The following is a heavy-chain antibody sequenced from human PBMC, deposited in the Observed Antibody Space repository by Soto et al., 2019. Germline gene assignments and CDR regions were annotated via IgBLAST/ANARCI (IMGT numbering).Heavy chain of an antibody. CDR2: ISGSGGST. V-gene: IGHV3-23*01. J-gene: IGHJ6*03. Sequence: GGSLRLSCAASGFTFSSYAMSWVRQAPGKGLEWVSAISGSGGSTYYADSVKGRFTISRDNSKNTLYLQMNSLRAEDTAVYYCAKDLFRGYSGYGRAYYMDVWGKGTTVTVSS. CDR1: GFTFSSYA. CDR3: AKDLFRGYSGYGRAYYMDV. D-gene: IGHD5-12*01.